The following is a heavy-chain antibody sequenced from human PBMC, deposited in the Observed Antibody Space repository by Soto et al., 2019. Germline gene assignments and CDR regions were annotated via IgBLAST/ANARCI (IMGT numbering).Heavy chain of an antibody. CDR2: IYSSGTT. CDR3: ARRYEL. Sequence: SETLSLTCTVSGGSFNSDGYYWSWIRQHPEKGLEWIGYIYSSGTTYYNPSLRSRVSIPVDTSKNQFSLKLSSVTAADTAVYYCARRYELWGQGTLVTVSS. D-gene: IGHD1-1*01. CDR1: GGSFNSDGYY. J-gene: IGHJ4*02. V-gene: IGHV4-31*03.